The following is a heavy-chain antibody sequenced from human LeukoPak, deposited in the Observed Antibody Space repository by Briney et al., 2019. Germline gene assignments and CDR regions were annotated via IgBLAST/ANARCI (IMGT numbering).Heavy chain of an antibody. D-gene: IGHD1-1*01. CDR2: IYSSGSR. CDR3: ASDSETETGWYYYGMDV. J-gene: IGHJ6*02. V-gene: IGHV3-53*01. CDR1: GFTVSRND. Sequence: QTGGSLRLSCAASGFTVSRNDMDWVRQAPGKGLEWVSVIYSSGSRYYANAGRGRFTITRDNSKNTVYLQRNSLRAEDTADYYCASDSETETGWYYYGMDVWGQETTVTVSS.